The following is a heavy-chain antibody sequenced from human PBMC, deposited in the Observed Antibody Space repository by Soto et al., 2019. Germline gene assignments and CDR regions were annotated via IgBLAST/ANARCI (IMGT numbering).Heavy chain of an antibody. V-gene: IGHV2-5*02. D-gene: IGHD3-10*01. CDR2: IYWDNDK. CDR3: AHNNYYGSGSVY. CDR1: GFSLNTRGVG. J-gene: IGHJ4*02. Sequence: SGPTPVYPTQTVTLTCAFSGFSLNTRGVGVGWIRQPPGKALEWLALIYWDNDKRYSPSLKSRLTITKDTPKNHVVLMMTDMDPVDTATYYCAHNNYYGSGSVYWGQGTLVTVSS.